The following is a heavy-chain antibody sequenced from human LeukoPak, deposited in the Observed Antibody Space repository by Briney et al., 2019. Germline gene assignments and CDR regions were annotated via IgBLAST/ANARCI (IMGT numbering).Heavy chain of an antibody. D-gene: IGHD2-2*01. Sequence: ASVKVSCKASGYTFTSYGISWVRQAPGQGLEWMGWISAYNGNTNYAQKLQGRVTITADKSTSTAYMELSSLRSEDTAVYYCARGPIVVVPAARGIADYWGQGTLVTVSS. CDR2: ISAYNGNT. V-gene: IGHV1-18*01. CDR1: GYTFTSYG. J-gene: IGHJ4*02. CDR3: ARGPIVVVPAARGIADY.